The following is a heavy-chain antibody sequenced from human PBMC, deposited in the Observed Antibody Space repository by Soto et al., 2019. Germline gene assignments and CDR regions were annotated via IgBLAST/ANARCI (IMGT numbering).Heavy chain of an antibody. V-gene: IGHV1-46*01. CDR1: GYTFTHYY. Sequence: QVQLVQSGAEVKKPGASVKVSCKTSGYTFTHYYMHWVRLAPGQGLEWMGVINPGGGYTTYAQKFKGRVTMTRDTSTSTVYMELSSLKSEDTAVYYCGREYFDSRGPPPGDWGQGTLVTVSS. J-gene: IGHJ4*02. D-gene: IGHD3-22*01. CDR2: INPGGGYT. CDR3: GREYFDSRGPPPGD.